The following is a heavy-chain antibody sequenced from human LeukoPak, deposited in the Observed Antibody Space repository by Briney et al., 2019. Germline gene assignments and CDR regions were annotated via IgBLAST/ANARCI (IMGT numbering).Heavy chain of an antibody. V-gene: IGHV1-18*01. D-gene: IGHD2-2*02. CDR1: GYTFTSYG. CDR2: ISAYNGNT. CDR3: ARVTPHCSSTSCYSQPPAEYFQH. J-gene: IGHJ1*01. Sequence: ASVKVSCKASGYTFTSYGISWVRQAPGQGLEWMGWISAYNGNTNYAQKLQGRVSMTSDTSTTTAYMELRSLRSDDTAVYYCARVTPHCSSTSCYSQPPAEYFQHWGQGTLVTVSP.